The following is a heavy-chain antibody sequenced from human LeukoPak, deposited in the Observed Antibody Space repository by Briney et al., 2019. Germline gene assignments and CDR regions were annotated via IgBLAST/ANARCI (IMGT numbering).Heavy chain of an antibody. D-gene: IGHD2/OR15-2a*01. J-gene: IGHJ4*02. CDR2: IYYSGST. CDR3: ARSIRLYYFDY. Sequence: SETLSLTCTVSGGSISSGDYYWSWIRQPPGKGLEWIGYIYYSGSTYYNPSLKSRVTISVDTSKNQFSLKLSSVTAADTAVYYCARSIRLYYFDYWGQGTLVTASS. V-gene: IGHV4-30-4*01. CDR1: GGSISSGDYY.